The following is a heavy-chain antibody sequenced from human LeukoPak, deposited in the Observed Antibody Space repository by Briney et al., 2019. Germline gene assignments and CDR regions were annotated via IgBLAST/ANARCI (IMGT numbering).Heavy chain of an antibody. CDR2: ISYDGSNK. Sequence: AGRSLRLSCAASGFTFSNYAMHWVRQAPGKGLEWVAVISYDGSNKYYAGSVKGRFTISRDNSKNTLYVQMNSLRAEDTAVYYCARTPVVGYNWFDPWGQGTLVTVSS. V-gene: IGHV3-30-3*01. CDR1: GFTFSNYA. CDR3: ARTPVVGYNWFDP. D-gene: IGHD2-2*01. J-gene: IGHJ5*02.